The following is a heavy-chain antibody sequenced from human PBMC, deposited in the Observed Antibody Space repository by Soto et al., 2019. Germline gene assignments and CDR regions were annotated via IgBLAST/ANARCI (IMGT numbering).Heavy chain of an antibody. J-gene: IGHJ4*02. CDR1: GYTFTSYA. CDR2: INAGNGNT. CDR3: ARDRNYGSVFDS. V-gene: IGHV1-3*01. D-gene: IGHD3-10*01. Sequence: GASVKVSCKASGYTFTSYAIHWVRQTPGQRLEWMGWINAGNGNTKYSQKFQGRVTITRDTSASTAYMELSSLRSEDTSIYYCARDRNYGSVFDSWGQGALVTVSS.